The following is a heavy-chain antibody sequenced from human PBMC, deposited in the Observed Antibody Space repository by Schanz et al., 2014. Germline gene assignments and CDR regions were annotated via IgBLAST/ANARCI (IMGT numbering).Heavy chain of an antibody. J-gene: IGHJ5*01. CDR3: AKDLYNYGIFDS. Sequence: VQLVESGGGLVQPGGSVRLSCVASGFTFFGSFAMSCVRQAPGKGLEWVSGMSGSGSTADYADSVKGRFTISRDNSRKTLYLQMNSLRADDTAVYYCAKDLYNYGIFDSWGQGTLVTVSS. V-gene: IGHV3-23*04. D-gene: IGHD3-16*01. CDR1: GFTFFGSFA. CDR2: MSGSGSTA.